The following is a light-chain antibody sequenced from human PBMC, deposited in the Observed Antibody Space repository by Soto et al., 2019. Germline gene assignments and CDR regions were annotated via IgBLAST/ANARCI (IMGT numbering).Light chain of an antibody. J-gene: IGKJ1*01. CDR3: QQYNKWPRT. V-gene: IGKV3-15*01. CDR2: GAS. Sequence: EIVMRQSPASLSVSPGGRATLSCRTTQSVSTNLAWYQQRPGQAPKLLIYGASTRATGVPDRFSGSGSGTEFTLTISSLQSEDLTVYYCQQYNKWPRTLGQGTKVDIK. CDR1: QSVSTN.